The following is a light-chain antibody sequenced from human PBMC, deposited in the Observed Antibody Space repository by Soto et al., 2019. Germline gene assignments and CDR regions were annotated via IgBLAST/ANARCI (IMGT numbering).Light chain of an antibody. V-gene: IGLV8-61*01. CDR1: SGSVSSSDY. J-gene: IGLJ3*02. CDR2: NTN. Sequence: QTVVTQEPSFSVSPGGTVTLTCGLSSGSVSSSDYPSWYQQTPGQAPRTLIYNTNTRSSGVPDRFSGSILGSKAALTITGAQADDESDYYCVLYMGSGIWVFGGGTQLTVL. CDR3: VLYMGSGIWV.